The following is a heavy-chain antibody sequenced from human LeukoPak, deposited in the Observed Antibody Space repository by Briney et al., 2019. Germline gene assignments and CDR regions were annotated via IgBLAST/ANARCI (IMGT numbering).Heavy chain of an antibody. Sequence: GASVKVSCKASGGTFSSYAITWVRQAPGQGLEWMGWIHTYNGHTNYAQKLQGRVTMTTDTSTSTAYMELRSLRSDDTAVYYCARVKGYYDILTGSLNWFDPWGQGTLVTVSS. CDR2: IHTYNGHT. V-gene: IGHV1-18*01. J-gene: IGHJ5*02. D-gene: IGHD3-9*01. CDR1: GGTFSSYA. CDR3: ARVKGYYDILTGSLNWFDP.